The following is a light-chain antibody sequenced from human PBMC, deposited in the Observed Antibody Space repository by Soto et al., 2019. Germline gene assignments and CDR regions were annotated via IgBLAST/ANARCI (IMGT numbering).Light chain of an antibody. Sequence: AIQMTQSPSSLSASVGDRVTITCRASQGIRNDLGWYQQKPGKAPKLLIYAASSSQSGVPSGFSGSGSGTDFTLTISSLQPEDFATYYWLQDYNYPVAFGQGTKVEIK. CDR2: AAS. V-gene: IGKV1-6*01. CDR1: QGIRND. CDR3: LQDYNYPVA. J-gene: IGKJ1*01.